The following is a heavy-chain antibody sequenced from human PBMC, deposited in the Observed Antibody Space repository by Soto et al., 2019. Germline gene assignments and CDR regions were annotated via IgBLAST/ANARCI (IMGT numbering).Heavy chain of an antibody. D-gene: IGHD3-22*01. CDR2: ISGNSRST. J-gene: IGHJ4*02. V-gene: IGHV3-23*01. CDR1: GFTFSTYT. CDR3: PKGSSDSRPYYFDS. Sequence: GGSLRLSCAASGFTFSTYTMSWVRQAPGKGLEWISAISGNSRSTYYADSVKGRFTISRDNSKNTLYLQMSSLRAEDTAVYYCPKGSSDSRPYYFDSWGRGTLVTVSS.